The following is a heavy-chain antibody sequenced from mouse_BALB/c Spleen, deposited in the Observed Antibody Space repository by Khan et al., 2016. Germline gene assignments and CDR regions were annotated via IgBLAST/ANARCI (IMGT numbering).Heavy chain of an antibody. CDR1: GFNIKDTY. CDR3: ARRGNYGKFVY. J-gene: IGHJ2*01. D-gene: IGHD2-1*01. CDR2: IDPANGNT. Sequence: VQLQQSGAELVKPGASVKLSCTASGFNIKDTYMHWVKQRPEQGLEWIGRIDPANGNTKYDPKFQGKATITADTSSNTAYLQLSSLTSEDTAVDYCARRGNYGKFVYWGQGTTLTVSS. V-gene: IGHV14-3*02.